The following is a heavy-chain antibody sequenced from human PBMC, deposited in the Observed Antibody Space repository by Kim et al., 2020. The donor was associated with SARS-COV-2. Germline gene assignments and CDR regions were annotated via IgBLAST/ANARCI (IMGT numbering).Heavy chain of an antibody. CDR1: GFTVSSHY. CDR3: ARDLNASGSH. Sequence: GGSLRLSCAASGFTVSSHYMTWVRQAPGRGLEWVSVIYSAGTTYYGDSVKGRFTISRDNSKNTVFLQMTSLTAEDTAVYYCARDLNASGSHWGRGTLVT. V-gene: IGHV3-53*01. D-gene: IGHD3-10*01. J-gene: IGHJ4*02. CDR2: IYSAGTT.